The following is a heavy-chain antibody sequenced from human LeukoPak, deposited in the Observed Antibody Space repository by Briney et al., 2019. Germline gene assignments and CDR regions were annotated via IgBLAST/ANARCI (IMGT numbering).Heavy chain of an antibody. Sequence: GESLKISCKGSGFTFSNAWMSWVRQAPGKGLEWVGRIKSKTDGGTTDYAAPVKGRFTISRDDSKNTLYLQMNSLKTEDTAVYYCTTLLWFGELLSDYWGQGTLVTVSS. V-gene: IGHV3-15*01. CDR2: IKSKTDGGTT. J-gene: IGHJ4*02. CDR1: GFTFSNAW. CDR3: TTLLWFGELLSDY. D-gene: IGHD3-10*01.